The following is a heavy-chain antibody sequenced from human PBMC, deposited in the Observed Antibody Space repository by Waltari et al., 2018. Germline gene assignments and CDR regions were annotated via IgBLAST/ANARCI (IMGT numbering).Heavy chain of an antibody. CDR1: GGSIRSHY. CDR3: ARRYDSSGYYELDY. J-gene: IGHJ4*02. Sequence: QVQLQESGPGLVTPSETLSLTCTVSGGSIRSHYWRWIRQPPGKGLEWIGYIYYSGSTNYNPSLKSRVTISVDTSKNQFSLKLSSVTAADTAVYYCARRYDSSGYYELDYWGQGTLVTVSS. CDR2: IYYSGST. D-gene: IGHD3-22*01. V-gene: IGHV4-59*11.